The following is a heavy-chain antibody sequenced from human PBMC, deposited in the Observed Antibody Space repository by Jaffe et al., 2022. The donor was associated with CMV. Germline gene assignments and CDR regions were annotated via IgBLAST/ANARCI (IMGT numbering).Heavy chain of an antibody. V-gene: IGHV4-59*01. CDR1: GGSISSYH. J-gene: IGHJ4*02. CDR3: ARGGMTYFDNTEGFDY. D-gene: IGHD3-22*01. CDR2: IYNNGST. Sequence: QVQLQESGPGLVKPSETLSLTCTVSGGSISSYHWSWIRQPPGKGLEWIGYIYNNGSTNYNPSLKSRVTISLDTSKAQLSLRLSSVTAADTAVYYCARGGMTYFDNTEGFDYWGQGTLVTVSP.